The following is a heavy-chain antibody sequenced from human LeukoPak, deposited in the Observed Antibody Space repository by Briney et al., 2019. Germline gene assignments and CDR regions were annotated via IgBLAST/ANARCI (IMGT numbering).Heavy chain of an antibody. J-gene: IGHJ3*02. V-gene: IGHV3-21*01. CDR3: ARDRAPGAFDI. CDR2: ISSSSSYI. Sequence: PGGSLRLSCVASEFSFSSYSMNWVRQAPGKGLEWVSSISSSSSYIYYADSVKGRFTISRDNAKNTLYLQMNSLRAEDTAVYYCARDRAPGAFDIWGQGTMVTVSS. CDR1: EFSFSSYS.